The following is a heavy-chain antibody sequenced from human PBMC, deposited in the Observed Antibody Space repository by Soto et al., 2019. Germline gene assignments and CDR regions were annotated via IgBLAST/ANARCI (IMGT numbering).Heavy chain of an antibody. V-gene: IGHV3-23*01. D-gene: IGHD1-26*01. Sequence: EVQLLESGGGLVQPGGSLRLSCAASGFTFSSYAMSWVRQAPGKGLEWVSAISGSGGSTYYADSVKGRFTISRDNSKNTLYLQMNSLSAEDTAVYYCAKEPLSPSYFTYYFDYWGQGTLVTVSS. CDR1: GFTFSSYA. CDR2: ISGSGGST. CDR3: AKEPLSPSYFTYYFDY. J-gene: IGHJ4*02.